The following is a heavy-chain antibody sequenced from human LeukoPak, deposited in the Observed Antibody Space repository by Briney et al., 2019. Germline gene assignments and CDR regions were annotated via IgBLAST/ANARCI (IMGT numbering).Heavy chain of an antibody. J-gene: IGHJ5*02. CDR2: IYYSGST. V-gene: IGHV4-59*01. CDR3: ARLTVPLRFDP. D-gene: IGHD2-2*01. CDR1: GGSISFYY. Sequence: PSETLSLTCTFSGGSISFYYWSWIRQPPGKGLEWIGYIYYSGSTNYNPSLKSRVTISVDTSKNQFSLKLSSVSAADTAVYYCARLTVPLRFDPWGQGTLVTVSS.